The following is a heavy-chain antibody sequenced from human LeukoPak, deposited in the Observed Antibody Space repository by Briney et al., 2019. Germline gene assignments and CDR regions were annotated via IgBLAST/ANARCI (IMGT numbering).Heavy chain of an antibody. CDR3: ASLVVVVVTASEIDY. CDR2: FHYRGST. CDR1: AGSVSSSSYY. J-gene: IGHJ4*02. D-gene: IGHD2-21*02. V-gene: IGHV4-39*01. Sequence: SETLSLTCSVSAGSVSSSSYYWGWVRQPPGKGLEWIGSFHYRGSTYYNPSLKSRVTISGDTSKNQFPLKLRSVTAADTAVYYCASLVVVVVTASEIDYWGQGTLVTVSS.